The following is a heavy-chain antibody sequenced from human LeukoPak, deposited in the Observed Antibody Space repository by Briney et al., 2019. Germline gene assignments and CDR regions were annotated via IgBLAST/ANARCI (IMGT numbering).Heavy chain of an antibody. D-gene: IGHD3-10*01. Sequence: SVKVSCKASGGTFSSYAISWLRRAPGQGLGWMGGIIPIFGTANYAQKFQGRVTITADESTSTAYMELSSLRSEDTAVYYCARDQYGSGSYYNLGFDPWGQGTLVTVSS. J-gene: IGHJ5*02. CDR1: GGTFSSYA. V-gene: IGHV1-69*01. CDR2: IIPIFGTA. CDR3: ARDQYGSGSYYNLGFDP.